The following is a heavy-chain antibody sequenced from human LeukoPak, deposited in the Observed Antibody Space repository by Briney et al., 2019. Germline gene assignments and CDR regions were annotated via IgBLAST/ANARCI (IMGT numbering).Heavy chain of an antibody. CDR3: ARDRGYDTFDY. J-gene: IGHJ4*02. CDR2: ITWNSGSI. V-gene: IGHV3-9*01. CDR1: GFTFDNYA. D-gene: IGHD5-12*01. Sequence: GGSLRLSCTTSGFTFDNYAMHWVRQAPGKGLEWVSGITWNSGSIAYADSVKGRFTISRDNAKNSLYLQMNSLRGEDTAVYYCARDRGYDTFDYWGQGTLVTVSS.